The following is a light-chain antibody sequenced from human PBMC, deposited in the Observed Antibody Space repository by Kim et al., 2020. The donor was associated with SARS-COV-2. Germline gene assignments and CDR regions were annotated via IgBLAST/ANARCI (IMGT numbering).Light chain of an antibody. CDR2: QDS. CDR3: QAWDSSTEV. J-gene: IGLJ2*01. Sequence: SVSPGRTAGITCCGDKLGDKYACWYQQKPGQSPVLVIYQDSKRPSGIPERFSGSNSGNTATLTISGTQAMDEADYYCQAWDSSTEVFGGGTQLTVL. CDR1: KLGDKY. V-gene: IGLV3-1*01.